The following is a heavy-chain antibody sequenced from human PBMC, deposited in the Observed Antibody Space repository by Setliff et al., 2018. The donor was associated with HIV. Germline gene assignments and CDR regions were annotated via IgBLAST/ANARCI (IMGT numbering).Heavy chain of an antibody. V-gene: IGHV4-38-2*02. CDR2: IYHRGST. CDR1: GYSISSGYY. Sequence: SETLSLTCTVSGYSISSGYYWGWIRQPPGKGLEWIGSIYHRGSTYYNPSLKSRVTISVDTSKNQFSLKLSSVTAADTAVYYCARAMRGVVVTNMYYYYGMDVWGQGTTVTVSS. CDR3: ARAMRGVVVTNMYYYYGMDV. D-gene: IGHD2-21*02. J-gene: IGHJ6*02.